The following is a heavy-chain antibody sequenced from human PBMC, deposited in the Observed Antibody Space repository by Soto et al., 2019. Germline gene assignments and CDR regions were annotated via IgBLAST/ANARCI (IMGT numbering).Heavy chain of an antibody. CDR2: IIPIFGTA. Sequence: QVQLVQSGAEVRKPGSSVKVSCKASGGTFSRHAISWVRQAPGQGLEWMGGIIPIFGTANHAQKFQGRVSICGDETRTKVKREGRSWKYEDRAIYFGGRGGVYDRNDSYSAYGGQGTL. CDR3: GRGGVYDRNDSYSAY. J-gene: IGHJ4*02. V-gene: IGHV1-69*01. CDR1: GGTFSRHA. D-gene: IGHD3-22*01.